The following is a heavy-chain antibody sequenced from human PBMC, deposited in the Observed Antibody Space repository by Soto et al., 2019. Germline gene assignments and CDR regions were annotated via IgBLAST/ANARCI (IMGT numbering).Heavy chain of an antibody. Sequence: VQLVESGGGFVKPGGSLRLSCAASGLTFSNVWMNWVRQAPGKGLEWVGHIKSKTDGGTTDYAAPVKGRFTISRDDSKDTLYLQMNSLKIDDTGVYYCTTGVWPYFQSDYWGQGTLVTVSP. CDR3: TTGVWPYFQSDY. D-gene: IGHD2-8*01. V-gene: IGHV3-15*07. CDR1: GLTFSNVW. CDR2: IKSKTDGGTT. J-gene: IGHJ4*02.